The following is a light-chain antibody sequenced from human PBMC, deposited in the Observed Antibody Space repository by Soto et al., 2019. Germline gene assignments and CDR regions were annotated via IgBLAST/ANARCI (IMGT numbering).Light chain of an antibody. CDR1: SSDVGSYNL. V-gene: IGLV2-23*01. J-gene: IGLJ3*02. CDR3: CSYAGSSTLV. CDR2: EGN. Sequence: QSALTQPASVSASPGQSITISCTGTSSDVGSYNLVSWFQQHPGKAPKLTIYEGNKRPSGVSNRFSGSKSGNTASLTISGLQAEDEADYYCCSYAGSSTLVFGGGTQLTVL.